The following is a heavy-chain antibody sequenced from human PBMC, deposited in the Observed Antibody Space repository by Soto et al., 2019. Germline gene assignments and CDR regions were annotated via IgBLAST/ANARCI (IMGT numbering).Heavy chain of an antibody. CDR1: GFTVSSKY. V-gene: IGHV3-53*01. Sequence: EVQLVESGGGLIQPGGSLRLSCAASGFTVSSKYMTWVRQAPGKGLEWVSVIYGGGTTYYADSVKGRFTISRDNSKNTLYLQMNSLRAGDTAVYYCVHTPGGPGFDFWGQGTLVTVSS. CDR3: VHTPGGPGFDF. J-gene: IGHJ4*02. CDR2: IYGGGTT.